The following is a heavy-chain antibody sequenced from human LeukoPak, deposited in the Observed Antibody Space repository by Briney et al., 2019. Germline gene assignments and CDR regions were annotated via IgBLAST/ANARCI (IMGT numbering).Heavy chain of an antibody. J-gene: IGHJ4*02. CDR2: IYSGGNT. CDR1: GFTVSCNY. Sequence: PGGSLRLSCAASGFTVSCNYMSWVRQAPGKGLEWVSVIYSGGNTFYADSVKGRFTISRDNSKNTLYLQMNSLRADDTAVYYCAREVFMGATRFDYWGQGTLVTASS. V-gene: IGHV3-53*01. CDR3: AREVFMGATRFDY. D-gene: IGHD1-26*01.